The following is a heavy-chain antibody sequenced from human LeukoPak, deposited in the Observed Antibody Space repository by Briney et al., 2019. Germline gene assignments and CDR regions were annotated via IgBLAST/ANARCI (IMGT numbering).Heavy chain of an antibody. Sequence: ASVKVSCNTSGYTFTTYHINWVRQASGQGLEWLGWMNPYSGDRGYAQRFQGRLSITSDTSISTAYMELGSLKSDDTAVYFCARTTSLTASGYDCWGQGTLVTVSS. CDR1: GYTFTTYH. CDR3: ARTTSLTASGYDC. D-gene: IGHD4-17*01. CDR2: MNPYSGDR. V-gene: IGHV1-8*03. J-gene: IGHJ4*02.